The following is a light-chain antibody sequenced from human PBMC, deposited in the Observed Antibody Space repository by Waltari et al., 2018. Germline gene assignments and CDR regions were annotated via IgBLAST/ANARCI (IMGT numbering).Light chain of an antibody. J-gene: IGKJ4*01. CDR3: QQRSKWPLT. CDR2: DAS. V-gene: IGKV3-11*01. CDR1: QSVTNY. Sequence: DIVLTPSPATLSLSPGERATLPCRASQSVTNYLAWYQLKPGQAPRLLIYDASNRATGIPARFSGSGSGTDFTLTISNLEPEDSAVYYCQQRSKWPLTFGGGTKVEIK.